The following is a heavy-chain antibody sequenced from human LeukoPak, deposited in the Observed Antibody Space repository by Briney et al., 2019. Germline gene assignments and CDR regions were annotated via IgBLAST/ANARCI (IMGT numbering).Heavy chain of an antibody. D-gene: IGHD3-9*01. Sequence: GGSLRLSCAASGFIFSSYDMHWVRQAPGKGLEWVAVISYDGSNKYYADSVKGRFTISRDNSKNTLYLQMNSLGAEDTAVYYCAKGDYYDVLTGRQNWFGPWGQGTLVAVSS. CDR1: GFIFSSYD. CDR2: ISYDGSNK. CDR3: AKGDYYDVLTGRQNWFGP. V-gene: IGHV3-30*18. J-gene: IGHJ5*02.